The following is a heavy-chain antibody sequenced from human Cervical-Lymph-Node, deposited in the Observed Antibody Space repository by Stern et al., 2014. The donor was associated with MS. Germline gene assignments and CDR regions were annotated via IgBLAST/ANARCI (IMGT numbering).Heavy chain of an antibody. CDR3: ARDYCSGGSCYGYFQH. CDR1: GFIFSSYT. Sequence: EVQLVESGGGFVQPGGSLRLSCAASGFIFSSYTMNWVRQAPGKGLEWISYIGSSSSTIYYADSVKGRFTISRDNAKNALYLQMNSLRDEDTAVYYCARDYCSGGSCYGYFQHWGQGTLVTVSS. J-gene: IGHJ1*01. CDR2: IGSSSSTI. D-gene: IGHD2-15*01. V-gene: IGHV3-48*02.